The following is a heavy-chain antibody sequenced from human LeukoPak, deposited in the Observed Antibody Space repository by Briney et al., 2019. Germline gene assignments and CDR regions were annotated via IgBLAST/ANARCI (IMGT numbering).Heavy chain of an antibody. CDR2: ISSSSSYI. CDR3: ARTRWHQMALYYFDC. Sequence: GGSLRLSCAASGFIFSDYSLNWVRQAPGKGLEWVSSISSSSSYIYYADSVKGRFTISRDNAKNSLYLQMNSLRAEDTAVYYCARTRWHQMALYYFDCWGQGTLVTVSS. J-gene: IGHJ4*02. D-gene: IGHD5-24*01. CDR1: GFIFSDYS. V-gene: IGHV3-21*01.